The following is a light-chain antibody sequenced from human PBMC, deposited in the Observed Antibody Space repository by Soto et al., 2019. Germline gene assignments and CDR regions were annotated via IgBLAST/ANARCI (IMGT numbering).Light chain of an antibody. CDR1: SSDVGAYNY. Sequence: QSVLTQPPSASGSPGQSVTISCTGTSSDVGAYNYVSWYQQHPGKAPKVMIYEVSKRPSGVPDRFSGSKSGNTASLTVSGLQADDEADYYCSSNAGTNNLIFGGGTQLTVL. V-gene: IGLV2-8*01. CDR2: EVS. J-gene: IGLJ2*01. CDR3: SSNAGTNNLI.